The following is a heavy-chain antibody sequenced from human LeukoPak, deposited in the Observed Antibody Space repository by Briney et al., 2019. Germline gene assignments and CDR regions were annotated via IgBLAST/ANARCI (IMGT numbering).Heavy chain of an antibody. Sequence: SETLPLTCTVSGGSISSYYWSWIRQPPGKGLEWIGYIYYSGSTNYNPSLKSRVTISVDTSKNQFSLKLSSVTAADTAVYYCARADGALSYMDVWGKGTTVTVSS. CDR2: IYYSGST. CDR1: GGSISSYY. D-gene: IGHD3-16*01. J-gene: IGHJ6*03. V-gene: IGHV4-59*01. CDR3: ARADGALSYMDV.